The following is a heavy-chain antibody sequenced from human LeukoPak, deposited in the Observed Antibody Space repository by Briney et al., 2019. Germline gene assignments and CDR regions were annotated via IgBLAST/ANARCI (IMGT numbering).Heavy chain of an antibody. Sequence: SETLSLTCTVSGGSISSSSYYWGWIRQPPGKGLEWIGSMYYSGSTYYTPSLKTRVTLSVDTSKNHFSLTLSSVTAADTAVYYCARHHSGLVRGVISMAWKYFQHWGQGTLVTVSS. CDR2: MYYSGST. CDR3: ARHHSGLVRGVISMAWKYFQH. CDR1: GGSISSSSYY. J-gene: IGHJ1*01. D-gene: IGHD3-10*01. V-gene: IGHV4-39*01.